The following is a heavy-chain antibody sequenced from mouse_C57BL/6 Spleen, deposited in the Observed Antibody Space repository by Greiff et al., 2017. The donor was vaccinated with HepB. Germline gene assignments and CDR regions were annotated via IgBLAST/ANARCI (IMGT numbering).Heavy chain of an antibody. CDR2: IHPNSGST. CDR3: ARSLSITTGVERATWFAY. D-gene: IGHD1-1*01. V-gene: IGHV1-64*01. J-gene: IGHJ3*01. CDR1: GYTFTSYW. Sequence: QVQLQQPGAELVKPGASVKLSCKASGYTFTSYWMHWVKQRPGQGLEWIGMIHPNSGSTNYNEKFKSKATLTVDKSSSTAYMQLSSLTSEDSAVYYCARSLSITTGVERATWFAYWGQGTLVTVS.